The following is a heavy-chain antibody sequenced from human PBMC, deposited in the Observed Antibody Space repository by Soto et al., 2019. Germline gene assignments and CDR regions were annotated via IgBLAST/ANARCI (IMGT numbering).Heavy chain of an antibody. CDR2: VSGSGLSQ. CDR1: EFAFTAFA. Sequence: HPGGSLRLSCTASEFAFTAFAISWVRQAPGMGLEWVSGVSGSGLSQYYADSVKGRFTISRDNSNNTVYLQMNSLRAEDAAIYYCAKDGTFSGNYYFDQWGPGTLVTVS. CDR3: AKDGTFSGNYYFDQ. D-gene: IGHD1-26*01. J-gene: IGHJ4*02. V-gene: IGHV3-23*01.